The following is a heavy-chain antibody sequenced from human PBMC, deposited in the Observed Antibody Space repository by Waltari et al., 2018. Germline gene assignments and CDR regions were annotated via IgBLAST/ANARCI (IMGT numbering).Heavy chain of an antibody. V-gene: IGHV1-2*02. CDR2: INPNSGGT. Sequence: QVQLVQSGAEVKKPGASVKVSCKASGYTFTGYYMHWVRQAPGQGLEWMGWINPNSGGTNYAQKFQGRVTMTRDTSISTAYMELSRLRSDDTAVYYCARVGTMVRGTSLYYFDYWGQGTLVTVSS. D-gene: IGHD3-10*01. J-gene: IGHJ4*02. CDR3: ARVGTMVRGTSLYYFDY. CDR1: GYTFTGYY.